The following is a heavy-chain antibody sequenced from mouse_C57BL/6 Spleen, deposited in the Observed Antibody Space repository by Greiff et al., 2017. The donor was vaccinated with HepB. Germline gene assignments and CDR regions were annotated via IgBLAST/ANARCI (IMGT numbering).Heavy chain of an antibody. CDR3: ARHEEGAFYSNYVVWFAY. V-gene: IGHV1-62-2*01. J-gene: IGHJ3*01. D-gene: IGHD2-5*01. CDR2: FYPGSGSI. Sequence: VQLQQSGAELVKPGASVKLSCKASGYTFTEYTIHWVKQRSGQGLEWIGWFYPGSGSIKYNEKFKDKATLTADKSSSTVYMDLSRLTSEDSAVYFCARHEEGAFYSNYVVWFAYWRQVSLVTVSA. CDR1: GYTFTEYT.